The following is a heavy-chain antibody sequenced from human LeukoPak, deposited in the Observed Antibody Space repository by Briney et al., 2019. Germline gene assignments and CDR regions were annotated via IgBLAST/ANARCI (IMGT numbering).Heavy chain of an antibody. D-gene: IGHD2-15*01. CDR3: ARDIVVVVAAQYYYYYMDV. V-gene: IGHV4-4*07. CDR1: GGSISSYY. Sequence: PSETLSLTCTVSGGSISSYYWSWIRQPAGKGLEWIGRIYTSGSTNYNPSLKSRVTISVDTSKNQFSLKLSSVTAADTAVYYCARDIVVVVAAQYYYYYMDVWGKGTTATVSS. J-gene: IGHJ6*03. CDR2: IYTSGST.